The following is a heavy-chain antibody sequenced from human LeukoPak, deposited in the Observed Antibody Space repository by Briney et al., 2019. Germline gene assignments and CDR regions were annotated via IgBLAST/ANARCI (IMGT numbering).Heavy chain of an antibody. CDR1: EFTFSSYW. Sequence: PGGSLRLSCAASEFTFSSYWMSWVRLAPGKGLEWVANIKQDGSEKYYVDSVKGRFTISRDNAKNSLYLQMNRLRAEDTAMNYCARLGGYCSSTRCYGWFDSWGQGTLVTVSS. CDR3: ARLGGYCSSTRCYGWFDS. J-gene: IGHJ5*01. CDR2: IKQDGSEK. D-gene: IGHD2-2*01. V-gene: IGHV3-7*01.